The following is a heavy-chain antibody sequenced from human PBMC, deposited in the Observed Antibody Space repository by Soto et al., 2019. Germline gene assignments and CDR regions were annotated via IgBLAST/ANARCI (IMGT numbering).Heavy chain of an antibody. CDR1: GFTFSSYW. Sequence: GGSLRLSCAASGFTFSSYWMHWVRQAPGKGLVWVSRINSDGSSTSYADSVKGRFTISRDNAKNTLYLQMNSLRAEDTAVYYCAGGFIYADYIDSRGQGTLVTVSS. D-gene: IGHD4-17*01. J-gene: IGHJ4*02. CDR2: INSDGSST. CDR3: AGGFIYADYIDS. V-gene: IGHV3-74*01.